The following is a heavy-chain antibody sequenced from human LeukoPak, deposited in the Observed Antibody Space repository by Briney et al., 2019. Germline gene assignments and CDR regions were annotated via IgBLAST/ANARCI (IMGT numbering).Heavy chain of an antibody. V-gene: IGHV3-30*18. CDR3: AKDLFVVTESYNWFDP. D-gene: IGHD4-23*01. CDR1: GFTFSSYG. J-gene: IGHJ5*02. CDR2: ISYDGSNK. Sequence: GGSLRLSCAASGFTFSSYGMHWVRQAPGKGLEWVAVISYDGSNKYYAESVKGRFTISRDNSKNTLYLQMNSVRAEDTAVYYCAKDLFVVTESYNWFDPWGQGTLVTVSS.